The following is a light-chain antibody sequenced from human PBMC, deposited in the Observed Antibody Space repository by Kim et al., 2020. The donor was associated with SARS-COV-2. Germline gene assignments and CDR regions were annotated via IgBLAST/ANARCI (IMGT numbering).Light chain of an antibody. V-gene: IGKV1-27*01. J-gene: IGKJ4*01. CDR1: QGIRNF. CDR2: RAS. CDR3: QKYNSAPLT. Sequence: ACVGDRVPIPCRASQGIRNFLAWYQQKPGEVPKLLIYRASTLQSGVPSRFSGSGSGTEFTLTISSLQPEDVATYYCQKYNSAPLTFGGGTKVDIK.